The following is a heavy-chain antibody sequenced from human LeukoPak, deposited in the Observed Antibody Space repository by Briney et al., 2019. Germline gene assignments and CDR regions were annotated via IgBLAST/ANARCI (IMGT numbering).Heavy chain of an antibody. CDR3: ASSRVGY. Sequence: GGSLRLSCAASGFTLSSFSMNRVRQAPGKGLEGVSSISSRSSYIYYADSVKGRFTISRDNAKNSLYLQMDSLRAEDMAVYYCASSRVGYWGQGTLVTVSS. CDR2: ISSRSSYI. V-gene: IGHV3-21*01. J-gene: IGHJ4*02. D-gene: IGHD2/OR15-2a*01. CDR1: GFTLSSFS.